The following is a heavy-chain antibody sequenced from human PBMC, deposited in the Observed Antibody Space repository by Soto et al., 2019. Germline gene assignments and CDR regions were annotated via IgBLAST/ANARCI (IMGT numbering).Heavy chain of an antibody. CDR2: IIPIFGTA. CDR1: GGTFSSYA. CDR3: ARHPASYYDSSGYYHYYFDY. D-gene: IGHD3-22*01. V-gene: IGHV1-69*13. Sequence: SVKVSCKXSGGTFSSYAISWVRQAPGQGLEWMGGIIPIFGTANYAQKFQGRVTITADESTSTAYMELSSLRSEDTAVYYCARHPASYYDSSGYYHYYFDYWGQGTLVTVSS. J-gene: IGHJ4*02.